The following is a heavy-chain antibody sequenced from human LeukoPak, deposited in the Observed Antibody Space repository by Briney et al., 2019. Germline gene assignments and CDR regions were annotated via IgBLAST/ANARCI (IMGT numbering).Heavy chain of an antibody. Sequence: GGSLRLSCVASGFTFRNFWMSWVRQAPGQGLEWVAHINQDGREKYFLDSVKGRFTISRDNTENSLYLQMNSVRLDDSALYYCVRLESSGWYRFDYWGQGTLVTVSS. CDR2: INQDGREK. CDR3: VRLESSGWYRFDY. D-gene: IGHD6-19*01. CDR1: GFTFRNFW. J-gene: IGHJ4*02. V-gene: IGHV3-7*01.